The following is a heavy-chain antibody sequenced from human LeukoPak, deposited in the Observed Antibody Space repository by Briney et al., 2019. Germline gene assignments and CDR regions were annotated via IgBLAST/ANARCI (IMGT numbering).Heavy chain of an antibody. CDR1: GYTFTSYG. V-gene: IGHV1-18*01. J-gene: IGHJ6*02. CDR3: ARVIDYYGSGSYYYYYYGMDV. D-gene: IGHD3-10*01. Sequence: GASVKVSCKASGYTFTSYGISWVRQAPGQGLEWMGWISAYNGNTNYAQKLQGRVTMTTDTSTSTAYMELRSLRSDDTAVYYCARVIDYYGSGSYYYYYYGMDVWGQGTTVTVSS. CDR2: ISAYNGNT.